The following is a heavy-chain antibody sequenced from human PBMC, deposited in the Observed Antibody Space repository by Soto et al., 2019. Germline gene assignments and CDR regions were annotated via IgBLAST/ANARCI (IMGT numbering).Heavy chain of an antibody. CDR1: GFTVSSNY. CDR2: IYSGGST. CDR3: ARDERHCSGGSCYSSFDY. J-gene: IGHJ4*02. V-gene: IGHV3-53*01. Sequence: GGSLRLSCAASGFTVSSNYMSWVRQAPGKGLEWVSVIYSGGSTYYADSVKGRFTISRDNSKNTLYLQMNSLRAEDTDVYYCARDERHCSGGSCYSSFDYWGQGTLVTVSS. D-gene: IGHD2-15*01.